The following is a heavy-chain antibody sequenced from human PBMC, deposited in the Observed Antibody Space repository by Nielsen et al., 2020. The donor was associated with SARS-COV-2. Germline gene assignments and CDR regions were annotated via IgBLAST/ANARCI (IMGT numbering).Heavy chain of an antibody. J-gene: IGHJ4*02. CDR2: ISYDGSNK. V-gene: IGHV3-30*04. D-gene: IGHD3-22*01. CDR1: GFTFSSYA. Sequence: GGSLRLSCAVSGFTFSSYAMHWVRQAPGKGLEWVAVISYDGSNKYYADSVKGRFTISRDNSKNTLYLQMNSLRAEDTAVYYCARDRYYYDSSGYYPSYWGQGTLVTVSS. CDR3: ARDRYYYDSSGYYPSY.